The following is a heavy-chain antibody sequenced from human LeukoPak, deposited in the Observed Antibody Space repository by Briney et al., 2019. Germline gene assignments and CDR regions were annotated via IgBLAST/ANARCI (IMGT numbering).Heavy chain of an antibody. CDR3: ALCSGGSCYSFDY. D-gene: IGHD2-15*01. V-gene: IGHV1-2*02. CDR1: GYTFTGCY. Sequence: ASVKVSCKASGYTFTGCYIHWVRQAPGQGLEWMGWINPNSGGTNYAQKFQGRVTMTRDTSISTAYMELSRLSSDDTAVYYCALCSGGSCYSFDYWGQGTLVTVSS. CDR2: INPNSGGT. J-gene: IGHJ4*02.